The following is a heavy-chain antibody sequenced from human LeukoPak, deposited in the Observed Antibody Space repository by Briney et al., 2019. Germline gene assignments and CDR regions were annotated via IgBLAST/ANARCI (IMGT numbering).Heavy chain of an antibody. CDR2: ISGSGGST. D-gene: IGHD3-16*02. CDR3: ATLDARNYDYVWGSYRSAPQMDV. Sequence: PGGSLRLSCTASGFTFGDYAMSWVRQAPGKGLEWVSAISGSGGSTYYADSVKGRFTISRDNSKNTLYLQMNSLRAEDTAVYYCATLDARNYDYVWGSYRSAPQMDVWGKGTTVTVSS. V-gene: IGHV3-23*01. CDR1: GFTFGDYA. J-gene: IGHJ6*04.